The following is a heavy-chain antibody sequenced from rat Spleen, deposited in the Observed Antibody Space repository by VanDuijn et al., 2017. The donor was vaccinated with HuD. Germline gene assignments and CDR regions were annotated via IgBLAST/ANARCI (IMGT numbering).Heavy chain of an antibody. V-gene: IGHV5-25*01. J-gene: IGHJ3*01. CDR3: VRQDTSGYSNWFAN. D-gene: IGHD4-3*01. Sequence: EVQLVESGGGLVQPGRSLKLSCAASGFTFSNFDMAWVRQAPTKGLEWVTSISPSGVTYYRDSVKGRFTVSRENAESTLYLLMDSLRSEDTATYYCVRQDTSGYSNWFANWGQGTLVTVSS. CDR1: GFTFSNFD. CDR2: ISPSGVT.